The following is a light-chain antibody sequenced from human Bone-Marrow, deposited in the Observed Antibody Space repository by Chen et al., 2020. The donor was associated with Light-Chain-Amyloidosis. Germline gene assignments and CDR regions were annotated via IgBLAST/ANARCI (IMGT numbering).Light chain of an antibody. Sequence: QSALTQPASASGAPGQSITISCTGTSNDVGGYNYVSWYQQHPGKAPKLMIYDVSNVPSGVSNRFSGSKSGNTASLTISGLQAEDKADYYCSSYTSSDTLVFGGGTKVTVL. V-gene: IGLV2-14*03. J-gene: IGLJ3*02. CDR1: SNDVGGYNY. CDR3: SSYTSSDTLV. CDR2: DVS.